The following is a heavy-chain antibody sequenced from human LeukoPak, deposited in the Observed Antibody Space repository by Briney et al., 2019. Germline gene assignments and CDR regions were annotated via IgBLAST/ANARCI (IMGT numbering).Heavy chain of an antibody. CDR1: GGSFSGYY. J-gene: IGHJ4*02. Sequence: PSETLSLTCAVYGGSFSGYYWSWIRQPPGKGLEWIGEINHSGSTNYNPSLKSRVTISVDTSKNQFSLKLSSVTAADTAVYYCARAYSSSGLFHYWGQGTLVAVSS. D-gene: IGHD6-6*01. CDR2: INHSGST. CDR3: ARAYSSSGLFHY. V-gene: IGHV4-34*01.